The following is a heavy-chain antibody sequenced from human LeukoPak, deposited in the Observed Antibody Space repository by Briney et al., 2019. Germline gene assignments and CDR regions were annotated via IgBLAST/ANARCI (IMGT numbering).Heavy chain of an antibody. D-gene: IGHD6-13*01. CDR3: ARGRIATINPYYYYGMDV. CDR1: GGTFSSYA. CDR2: IIPTFGTA. J-gene: IGHJ6*02. Sequence: ASVKVSCKASGGTFSSYAISWVRQAPGQGLEWMGGIIPTFGTANYAQKFQGRVTITADESTSTAYMELSSLRSEDTAVYYCARGRIATINPYYYYGMDVWGQGTTVTVSS. V-gene: IGHV1-69*13.